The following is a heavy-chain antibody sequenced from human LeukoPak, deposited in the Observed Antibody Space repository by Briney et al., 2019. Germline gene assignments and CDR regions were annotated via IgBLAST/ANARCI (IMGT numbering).Heavy chain of an antibody. V-gene: IGHV3-64*01. J-gene: IGHJ4*02. D-gene: IGHD1-26*01. CDR2: ISSNGGST. CDR3: ASALQAGAPFDY. Sequence: SGGSLRLSCAASGFTFSSYAMHWVRQAPGKGLEYVSAISSNGGSTYYANSVKGRFTISRDNSKNTLYLQMGSLRAEDMAVYYCASALQAGAPFDYWGQGTLVTVSS. CDR1: GFTFSSYA.